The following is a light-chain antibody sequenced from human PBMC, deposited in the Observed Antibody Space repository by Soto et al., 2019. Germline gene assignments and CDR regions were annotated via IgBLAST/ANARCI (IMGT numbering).Light chain of an antibody. J-gene: IGKJ5*01. CDR3: LQSYTPPVT. V-gene: IGKV1-39*01. CDR2: AAS. Sequence: VGERKTITFGGRQDISNYLNWYQQKPGKAPKLLIYAASSLQSGVPSMFSGSRAGAEFIRSSNSRQSEHFVSGYFLQSYTPPVTFGQGTRLEIK. CDR1: QDISNY.